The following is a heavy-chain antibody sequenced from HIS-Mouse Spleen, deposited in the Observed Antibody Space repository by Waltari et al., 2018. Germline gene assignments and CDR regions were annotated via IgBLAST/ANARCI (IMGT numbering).Heavy chain of an antibody. CDR2: ISGSGGST. CDR3: AKQDLGIRKNYFDY. Sequence: EVQLLESGGGLVQPGGSLRLSCAASGFTFSSFAMSWVGWAPGKGLEWVSAISGSGGSTYYADSVKGRFTISRDNSKNTLYLQMNSLRAEDTAVYYCAKQDLGIRKNYFDYWGQGTLVTVSS. V-gene: IGHV3-23*01. D-gene: IGHD7-27*01. CDR1: GFTFSSFA. J-gene: IGHJ4*02.